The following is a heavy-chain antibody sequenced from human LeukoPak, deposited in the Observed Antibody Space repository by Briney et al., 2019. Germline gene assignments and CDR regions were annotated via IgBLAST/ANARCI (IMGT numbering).Heavy chain of an antibody. CDR1: GFTISSYA. J-gene: IGHJ4*02. CDR2: ISYDGSNK. CDR3: ASSYSSSSPFDY. Sequence: GGSLRLSCAASGFTISSYAMHWVRQAPGKGLEWVAVISYDGSNKYYADSVKGRFTISRDNSKNTLYLQMNSLRAEDTAVYYCASSYSSSSPFDYWGQGTLVTVSS. D-gene: IGHD6-6*01. V-gene: IGHV3-30*04.